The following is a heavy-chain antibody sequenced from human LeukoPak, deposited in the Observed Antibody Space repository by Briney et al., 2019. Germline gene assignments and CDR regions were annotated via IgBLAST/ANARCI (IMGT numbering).Heavy chain of an antibody. CDR2: INHSGST. Sequence: SETLSLTCAVYGGSFSVYYWSWIRQPPGKGLEWIGEINHSGSTNYNPSLKSRVTISVDTSKNQFSLKLSSVTAADTAVYYCARGHPTTDIVLMVYALYFDYWGQGTLVTVSS. D-gene: IGHD2-8*01. CDR3: ARGHPTTDIVLMVYALYFDY. V-gene: IGHV4-34*01. CDR1: GGSFSVYY. J-gene: IGHJ4*02.